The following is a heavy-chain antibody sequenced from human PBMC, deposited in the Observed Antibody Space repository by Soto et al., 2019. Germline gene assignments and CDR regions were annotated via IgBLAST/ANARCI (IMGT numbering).Heavy chain of an antibody. D-gene: IGHD2-8*02. CDR3: SKSTGGPANGMDV. CDR2: MSWNSGTI. V-gene: IGHV3-9*01. CDR1: GFTFDEYG. J-gene: IGHJ6*02. Sequence: EVQLVESGGGLVQPGRSLRLSCGASGFTFDEYGMHWVRQAPGKGLEWVSGMSWNSGTIGYADSVKGRFTISRDNPKTTLKPQMRRMRAEDTAVYYCSKSTGGPANGMDVWGQGTTVTVSS.